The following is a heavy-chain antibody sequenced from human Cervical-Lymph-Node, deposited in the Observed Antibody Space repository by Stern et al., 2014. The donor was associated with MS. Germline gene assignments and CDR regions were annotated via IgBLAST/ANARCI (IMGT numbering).Heavy chain of an antibody. Sequence: VQLVESGGGVVQPGRSLRLSCAASGFTFSGHAMHWVRQAPGKGLEGVAVISQDGSNNYYADSVKGRFTISRDNSNNTIYLQMNSLRPEDTAVYYCARDAYCDADCYSSLDYWGQGTLVAVSS. V-gene: IGHV3-30*01. CDR1: GFTFSGHA. CDR2: ISQDGSNN. CDR3: ARDAYCDADCYSSLDY. J-gene: IGHJ4*02. D-gene: IGHD2-21*02.